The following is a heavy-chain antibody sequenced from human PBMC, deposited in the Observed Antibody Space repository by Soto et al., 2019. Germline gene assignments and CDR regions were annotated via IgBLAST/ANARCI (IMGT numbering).Heavy chain of an antibody. CDR2: IYSGGST. V-gene: IGHV3-66*01. Sequence: AGGSLRLSCAASGFTVSSNYMSWVRQAPGKGLEWVSVIYSGGSTYYADSVKGRFTISRDNSKNTLYLQMNSLRAEDTAVYYCARGQEITSLFDYWGQGTLVTVSS. D-gene: IGHD1-1*01. J-gene: IGHJ4*02. CDR1: GFTVSSNY. CDR3: ARGQEITSLFDY.